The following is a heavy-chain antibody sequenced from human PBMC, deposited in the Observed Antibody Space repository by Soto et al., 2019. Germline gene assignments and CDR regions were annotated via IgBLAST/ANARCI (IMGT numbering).Heavy chain of an antibody. D-gene: IGHD3-22*01. CDR1: GGSISSGDYY. CDR3: ASGDYDSSGYYFIGDY. CDR2: IYYSGST. Sequence: SSETLSLTCTVSGGSISSGDYYWSWIRQPPGKGLEWIGYIYYSGSTYYNPSLKSRVTISVDTSKNQFSLKLSSVTAADTAVYYCASGDYDSSGYYFIGDYWGQGTLVTVSS. J-gene: IGHJ4*02. V-gene: IGHV4-30-4*01.